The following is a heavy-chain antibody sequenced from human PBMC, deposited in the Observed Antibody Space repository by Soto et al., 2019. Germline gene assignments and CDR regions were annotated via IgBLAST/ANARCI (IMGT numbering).Heavy chain of an antibody. V-gene: IGHV4-34*01. CDR1: GGSFSGYY. Sequence: PSETLSLTCAVYGGSFSGYYWSWIRQPPGKGLVWIGEINHSGSTNYNPSLKSRVTISVDTSKNQFSLKLSSVTAADTAVYYCARAGRDAYNWFDPWGQGTLVTVSS. CDR2: INHSGST. J-gene: IGHJ5*02. CDR3: ARAGRDAYNWFDP.